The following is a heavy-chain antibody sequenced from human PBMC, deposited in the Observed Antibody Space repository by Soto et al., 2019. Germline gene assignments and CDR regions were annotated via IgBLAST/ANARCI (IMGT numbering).Heavy chain of an antibody. CDR3: AKALVPALTAKFGY. V-gene: IGHV3-23*01. CDR2: VTASGGGT. J-gene: IGHJ4*02. D-gene: IGHD5-18*01. CDR1: GFIFNNYA. Sequence: GGSLRLSCAASGFIFNNYAMTRVRQAPGKGLEWVSTVTASGGGTFYANSVKGRFTISRDNSRNTLHLQMSSLRVEDTALYYCAKALVPALTAKFGYWGQGTLVTVSS.